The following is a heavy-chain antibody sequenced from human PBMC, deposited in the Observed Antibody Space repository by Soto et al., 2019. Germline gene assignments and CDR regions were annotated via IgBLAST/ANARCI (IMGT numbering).Heavy chain of an antibody. Sequence: LETLSLTCSVSGGSMSEYFWSWIRQSPGKGLEWIGYIYYLGSTDYNPSLKSRVTISVDTSKRQFSLRLTSVTAADTAVYYCARDGYDGSGSPYPAYWGPGTLVTVSS. CDR3: ARDGYDGSGSPYPAY. CDR1: GGSMSEYF. V-gene: IGHV4-59*01. D-gene: IGHD3-10*01. CDR2: IYYLGST. J-gene: IGHJ4*02.